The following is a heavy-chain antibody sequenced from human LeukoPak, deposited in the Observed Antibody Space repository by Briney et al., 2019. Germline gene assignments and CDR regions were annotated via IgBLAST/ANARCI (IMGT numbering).Heavy chain of an antibody. Sequence: ASVKVSCKASGYTFTSYGISWVRQAPGHGLEWLGWISAYNGNTNYAQKLQGRVTMTTDTSTSTAYMELRSLRSDDTAVYYCAREYYDYVWGSYRPVWFDPWGQGTLVTVSS. V-gene: IGHV1-18*01. J-gene: IGHJ5*02. CDR3: AREYYDYVWGSYRPVWFDP. CDR1: GYTFTSYG. CDR2: ISAYNGNT. D-gene: IGHD3-16*02.